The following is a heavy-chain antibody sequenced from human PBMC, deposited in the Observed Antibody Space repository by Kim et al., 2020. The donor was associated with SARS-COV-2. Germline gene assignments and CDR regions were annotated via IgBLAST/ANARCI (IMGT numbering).Heavy chain of an antibody. D-gene: IGHD3-3*01. CDR2: IWYDGSKK. V-gene: IGHV3-33*06. CDR3: AKDKSKGRFLEWFLWENDGSH. J-gene: IGHJ4*02. CDR1: GFAFSTYG. Sequence: GGSLRLSCAASGFAFSTYGMHWVRQAPDKGLEWVALIWYDGSKKYYADSVKGRFTISRDNSKNTLYLQMDSLRAEDKAVYYCAKDKSKGRFLEWFLWENDGSHWGQGTLVTVSS.